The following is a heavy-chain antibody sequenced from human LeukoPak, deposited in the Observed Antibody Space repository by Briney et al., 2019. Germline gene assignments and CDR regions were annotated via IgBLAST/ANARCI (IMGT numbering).Heavy chain of an antibody. J-gene: IGHJ4*02. CDR2: INHSGST. D-gene: IGHD2-15*01. V-gene: IGHV4-34*01. CDR3: ARGLYCSGGNCYLPLDS. CDR1: GGSFSGYY. Sequence: PSETLSLTCAVYGGSFSGYYWSWIRQPPGKGLEWIGEINHSGSTNCSPSLQSRVTISVDTSKNQFSLKLSSVTAADTAVYYCARGLYCSGGNCYLPLDSWGQGTLVTVSS.